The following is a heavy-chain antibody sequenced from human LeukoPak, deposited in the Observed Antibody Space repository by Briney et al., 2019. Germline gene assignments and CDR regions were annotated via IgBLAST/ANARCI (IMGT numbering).Heavy chain of an antibody. CDR1: GGSVSSGSYY. V-gene: IGHV4-61*01. D-gene: IGHD2-8*01. CDR3: ARDLGYCTNGVCHTRFDY. CDR2: IYYSGST. J-gene: IGHJ4*02. Sequence: SETLSLTCTVSGGSVSSGSYYWSWIRQPPGKGLEWIGYIYYSGSTNYNPSLKSRVTISVDTSKNQFSLKLSSVTAADTAVYYCARDLGYCTNGVCHTRFDYWGQGTLVAVSS.